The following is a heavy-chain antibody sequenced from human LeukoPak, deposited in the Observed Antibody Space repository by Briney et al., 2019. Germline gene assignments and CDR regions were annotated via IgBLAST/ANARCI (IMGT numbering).Heavy chain of an antibody. CDR3: ARVAVAGTPSFDY. CDR2: IYSGGST. J-gene: IGHJ4*02. CDR1: GFTVSSNY. D-gene: IGHD6-19*01. V-gene: IGHV3-66*01. Sequence: GGSLRLSCAASGFTVSSNYMSWVRQAPGKGLEWVSVIYSGGSTYYAGSVKGRFTISRDNSKSTLYLQMNSLRAEDTAVYYCARVAVAGTPSFDYWGQGTLVTVSS.